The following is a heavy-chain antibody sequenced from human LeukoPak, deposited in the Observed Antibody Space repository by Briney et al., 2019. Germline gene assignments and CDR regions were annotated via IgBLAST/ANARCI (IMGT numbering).Heavy chain of an antibody. Sequence: SETLSLTCAVSGYSISSGYYWGWIRQPPGKGLEWIGSMYHSGSTYYNPSLKSRITISVDTSKNQFSPRLSSVTAADTAVFYCVRRYSSGWSFDHWSQGTLVTVSS. V-gene: IGHV4-38-2*01. D-gene: IGHD6-19*01. J-gene: IGHJ4*02. CDR3: VRRYSSGWSFDH. CDR2: MYHSGST. CDR1: GYSISSGYY.